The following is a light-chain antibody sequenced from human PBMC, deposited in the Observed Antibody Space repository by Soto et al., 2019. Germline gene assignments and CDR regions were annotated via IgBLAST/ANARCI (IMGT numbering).Light chain of an antibody. CDR1: SSDVGGNKY. CDR2: EVN. J-gene: IGLJ7*01. V-gene: IGLV2-8*01. Sequence: QSALTQPPSASGSPGQSVTISCTGTSSDVGGNKYVSWYQQHPGKAPKLMIYEVNKRPSGVPDRFSGSKSGNTASLTVSGLQTEDEADYYCSSYTGSNNLLFGGGTQLTVL. CDR3: SSYTGSNNLL.